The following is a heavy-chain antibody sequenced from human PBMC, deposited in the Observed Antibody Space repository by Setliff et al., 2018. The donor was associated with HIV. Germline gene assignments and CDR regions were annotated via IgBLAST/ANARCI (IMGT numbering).Heavy chain of an antibody. D-gene: IGHD3-22*01. V-gene: IGHV3-23*01. CDR3: ARAGVYYDSSGYCIDY. J-gene: IGHJ4*02. CDR2: ISGSGDST. Sequence: PGGSLRLSCAASGFTFTNYAMNWVRQAPGKGLEWVSSISGSGDSTYYADSVEGRFTISRDNSENSLYLQMNSLRAEDTAVYYCARAGVYYDSSGYCIDYWGQGTLVTVSS. CDR1: GFTFTNYA.